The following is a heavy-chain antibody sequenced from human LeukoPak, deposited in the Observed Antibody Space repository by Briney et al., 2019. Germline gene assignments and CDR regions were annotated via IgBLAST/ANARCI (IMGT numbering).Heavy chain of an antibody. CDR2: INAGNGNT. J-gene: IGHJ4*02. V-gene: IGHV1-3*01. CDR3: ARPRLFGSGWSSFDY. CDR1: GYTFTSYA. D-gene: IGHD6-19*01. Sequence: ASVKVSCKASGYTFTSYAMHWVRQAPGQRLEWMGWINAGNGNTKYSQKFQGRVTITRDTSASTAYMELSSLRSEDTAVYYCARPRLFGSGWSSFDYWAREPWSPSPQ.